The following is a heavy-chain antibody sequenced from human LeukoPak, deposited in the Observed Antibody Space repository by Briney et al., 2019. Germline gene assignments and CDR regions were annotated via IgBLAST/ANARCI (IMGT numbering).Heavy chain of an antibody. V-gene: IGHV1-8*01. CDR1: GYTFTSYD. D-gene: IGHD6-6*01. CDR3: ARDPSSSSYYYYYYMDV. CDR2: MNPNSGNT. J-gene: IGHJ6*03. Sequence: ASVKVSGKASGYTFTSYDINWVRQATGQGLEWMGWMNPNSGNTGYAEKFQGRVTMTRNTSISTAYMELSSLRSEDTAVYYCARDPSSSSYYYYYYMDVWGKGTTVTVSS.